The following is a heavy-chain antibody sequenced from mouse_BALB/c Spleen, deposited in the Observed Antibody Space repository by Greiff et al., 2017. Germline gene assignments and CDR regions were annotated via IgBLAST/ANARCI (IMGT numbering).Heavy chain of an antibody. CDR3: ARGDYDGYYYAMDY. CDR1: GFTFTDYY. D-gene: IGHD2-4*01. Sequence: DVKLVESGGGLVQPGGSLRLSCATSGFTFTDYYMSWVRQPPGKALEWLGFIRNKANGYTTEYSASVKGRFTISRDNSQSILYLQMNTLRAEDSATYYCARGDYDGYYYAMDYWGQGTSVTVSS. J-gene: IGHJ4*01. CDR2: IRNKANGYTT. V-gene: IGHV7-3*02.